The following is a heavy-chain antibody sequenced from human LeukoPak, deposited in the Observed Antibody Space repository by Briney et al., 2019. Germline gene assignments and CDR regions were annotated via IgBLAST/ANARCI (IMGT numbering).Heavy chain of an antibody. CDR2: I. J-gene: IGHJ4*02. Sequence: GGSLRLSCATSGFTFSSHNMYWVRQAPGKGLEWVSYIYYRDSVQGRFIISRDNAKNSLSLQMNSLRAEDSGTYYCARATSDSSGYPVSDYWGQGTLVTVSS. CDR3: ARATSDSSGYPVSDY. D-gene: IGHD3-22*01. V-gene: IGHV3-48*03. CDR1: GFTFSSHN.